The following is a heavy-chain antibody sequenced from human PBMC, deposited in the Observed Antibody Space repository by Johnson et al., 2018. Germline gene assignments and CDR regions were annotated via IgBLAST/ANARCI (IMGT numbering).Heavy chain of an antibody. CDR2: INPSGGAT. J-gene: IGHJ6*02. V-gene: IGHV1-46*01. D-gene: IGHD4-17*01. CDR1: GYTFTSYY. CDR3: ARAYGDYSYGMDV. Sequence: VQLVESGAEVKKPGASVKVSCKASGYTFTSYYMHWVRQAPGQGLEWMGIINPSGGATSYAQKFQGRVTMTRDTSTSTVYMERSSLRSEDTAVYYCARAYGDYSYGMDVWGQGTTVTVSS.